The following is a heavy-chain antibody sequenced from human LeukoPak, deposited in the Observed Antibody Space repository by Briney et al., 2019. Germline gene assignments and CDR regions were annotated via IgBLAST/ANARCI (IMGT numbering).Heavy chain of an antibody. Sequence: GGSLRLSCSASGFAFSIYWMHWVRQASGKGLVWVSRINGDGSSTSYADSVKGRFTISRDNAKNTLYLQMNSLRAEDTAVYYCARDQGYQVVDPWGQGTLVTVSS. J-gene: IGHJ5*02. CDR3: ARDQGYQVVDP. D-gene: IGHD2-2*01. CDR2: INGDGSST. V-gene: IGHV3-74*01. CDR1: GFAFSIYW.